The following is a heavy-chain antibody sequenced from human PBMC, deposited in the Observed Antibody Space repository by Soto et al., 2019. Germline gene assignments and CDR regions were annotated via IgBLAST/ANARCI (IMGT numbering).Heavy chain of an antibody. CDR2: ISWNSGSI. D-gene: IGHD2-15*01. CDR1: GFTFDNYA. CDR3: AIVREEYCSGGSCYPLYFDY. J-gene: IGHJ4*02. V-gene: IGHV3-9*01. Sequence: EVQLVESGGGLVQPGRSLRLSCAASGFTFDNYAMHWVRQAPGKGLEWVSGISWNSGSIGYADSVKGRFTISRDNAKNSLYLQMNSLRAEDTALYYCAIVREEYCSGGSCYPLYFDYGGQGTLVTVSS.